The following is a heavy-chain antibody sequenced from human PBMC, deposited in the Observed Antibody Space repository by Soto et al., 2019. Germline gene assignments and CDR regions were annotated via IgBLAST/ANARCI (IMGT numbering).Heavy chain of an antibody. D-gene: IGHD6-6*01. J-gene: IGHJ4*02. CDR2: INHSGST. Sequence: SETLSLTCAVYGGSFSGYYWSWIRQPPGKGLEWIGEINHSGSTNYNPSLKSRVTISVDTSKNQFSLKLSSVTAADTAVYYCARLTGSSSSSYYFDYWGQGTLVTVSS. CDR3: ARLTGSSSSSYYFDY. CDR1: GGSFSGYY. V-gene: IGHV4-34*01.